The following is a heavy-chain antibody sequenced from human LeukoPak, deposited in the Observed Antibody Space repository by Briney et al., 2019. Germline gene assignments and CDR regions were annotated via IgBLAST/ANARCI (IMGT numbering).Heavy chain of an antibody. CDR1: GDSISSYF. D-gene: IGHD3-22*01. J-gene: IGHJ5*02. Sequence: SETLSLTCTVSGDSISSYFWSWIRQPPGKGLEWIGYTYYSGSTYYNPSLKSRVTISVDTSKNQFSLKLSSVTAADTAVYYCARPYYYDSRIDPWGQGTRVTVSS. CDR2: TYYSGST. V-gene: IGHV4-59*08. CDR3: ARPYYYDSRIDP.